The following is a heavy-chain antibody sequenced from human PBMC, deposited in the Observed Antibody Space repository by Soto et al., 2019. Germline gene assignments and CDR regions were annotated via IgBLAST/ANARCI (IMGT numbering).Heavy chain of an antibody. D-gene: IGHD1-26*01. CDR3: AKNQGVELVPLATVDWFDP. CDR2: ISYDGSTK. Sequence: GGSLRLSCEASGFTFSRYAMHWVRQAPGKGLEWVAVISYDGSTKYYTASVKGRFTLSRDNSKNTLDLQMNNLSAEDTAVYHCAKNQGVELVPLATVDWFDPWGQGSVVTVSS. V-gene: IGHV3-30*04. J-gene: IGHJ5*02. CDR1: GFTFSRYA.